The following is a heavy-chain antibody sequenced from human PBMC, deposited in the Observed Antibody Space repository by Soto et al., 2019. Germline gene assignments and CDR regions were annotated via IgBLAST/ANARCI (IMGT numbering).Heavy chain of an antibody. CDR3: ARDGQRAMSYAMDA. V-gene: IGHV3-33*01. CDR2: IWYDASNK. J-gene: IGHJ6*02. CDR1: GFSFRSHA. Sequence: QVQLVETGGGVVQPGRSLRLSCAASGFSFRSHAMHWVRQAPGKGLEWVAQIWYDASNKYYGNSVRGRFTISRDYSKSMVYLQMDGLRAEDTAMYYCARDGQRAMSYAMDAWGQGTMVTVSS. D-gene: IGHD3-16*01.